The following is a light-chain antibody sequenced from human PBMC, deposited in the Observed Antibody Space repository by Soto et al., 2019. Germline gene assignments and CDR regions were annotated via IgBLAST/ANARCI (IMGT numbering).Light chain of an antibody. Sequence: QSALTQPASVSGSPGQSITISCTGTSYDVGGYNFVSWYQHHPGKAPKLMIYEVSNRPSGVSNRFSASKSGNTASLTISGLQAEDEADYYCKSYTTSTTWVFGGGTKLTVL. CDR1: SYDVGGYNF. J-gene: IGLJ3*02. V-gene: IGLV2-14*01. CDR3: KSYTTSTTWV. CDR2: EVS.